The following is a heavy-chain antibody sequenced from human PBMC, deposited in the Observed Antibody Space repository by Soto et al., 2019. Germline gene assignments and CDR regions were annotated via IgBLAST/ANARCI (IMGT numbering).Heavy chain of an antibody. CDR3: ASVSLDGRKRSRYYYYGMDV. J-gene: IGHJ6*02. V-gene: IGHV3-7*05. Sequence: EVQLVESGGGLVQPGGSLRLSCAASGFTFSSYWMSWVRQAPGKGLEWVANIKQDGSEKYYVDSVKGRFTIYRDNAKNSLYLQINSLTAEDTAVYYCASVSLDGRKRSRYYYYGMDVWGQGPTVTVSS. CDR1: GFTFSSYW. D-gene: IGHD3-10*01. CDR2: IKQDGSEK.